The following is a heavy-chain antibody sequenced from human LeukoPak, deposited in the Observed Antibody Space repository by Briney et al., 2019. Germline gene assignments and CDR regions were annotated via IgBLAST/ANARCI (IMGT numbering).Heavy chain of an antibody. J-gene: IGHJ3*02. CDR3: ARESTYGPYEAFDI. CDR2: ISYDGSNK. D-gene: IGHD5-12*01. CDR1: GFTFSSYA. V-gene: IGHV3-30-3*01. Sequence: PGGSLRLSCAASGFTFSSYAMHWVRQAPGKGLEWVAVISYDGSNKYYADSVKGRFTISRDNSKNTLYLQMNSLRAEDTAVYYCARESTYGPYEAFDIWGQGTMVTVSS.